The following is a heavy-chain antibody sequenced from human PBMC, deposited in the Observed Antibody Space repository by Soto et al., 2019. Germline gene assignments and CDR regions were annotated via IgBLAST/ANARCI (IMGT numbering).Heavy chain of an antibody. CDR3: ARGLWFGQLYADF. J-gene: IGHJ4*02. V-gene: IGHV3-53*04. CDR1: GFIVSSNY. CDR2: IYVSGST. D-gene: IGHD3-10*01. Sequence: VQLVESGGGLVQPGGSLRLSCAASGFIVSSNYMSWVRQAPGKGLEWVSVIYVSGSTYYADSVKGRFTMSRDSSKNTVFLQLNSLRNEDTAVYFCARGLWFGQLYADFWGQGTLVTVSS.